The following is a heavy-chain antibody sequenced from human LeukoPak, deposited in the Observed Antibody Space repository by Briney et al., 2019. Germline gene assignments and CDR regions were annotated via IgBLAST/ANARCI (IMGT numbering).Heavy chain of an antibody. J-gene: IGHJ4*02. CDR2: IYTSGST. CDR1: GGSISSSSYY. CDR3: ARVFEN. Sequence: SETLSLTCTVSGGSISSSSYYWSWIRQPAGKGLEWIGRIYTSGSTNYNPALRSRVTISVDTSKNQFSLKLSSVTAADTAVYYCARVFENWGQGTLVTASS. V-gene: IGHV4-61*02.